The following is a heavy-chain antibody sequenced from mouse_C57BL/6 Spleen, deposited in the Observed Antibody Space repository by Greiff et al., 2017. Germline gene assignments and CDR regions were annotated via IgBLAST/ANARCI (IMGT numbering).Heavy chain of an antibody. CDR1: GFSLTSYG. Sequence: VQVVESGPGLVQPSQSLSITCTVSGFSLTSYGVHWVRQSPGKGLEWLGVIWRGGSTDYNAAFMSRLSITKDNSKSQVFFKMNSLQADDTAIYYCAKKDYGSSYGAMDYWGQGTSVTVSS. CDR2: IWRGGST. D-gene: IGHD1-1*01. CDR3: AKKDYGSSYGAMDY. J-gene: IGHJ4*01. V-gene: IGHV2-5*01.